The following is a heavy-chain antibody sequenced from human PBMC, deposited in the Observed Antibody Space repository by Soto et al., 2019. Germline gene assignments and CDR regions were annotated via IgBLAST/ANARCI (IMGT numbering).Heavy chain of an antibody. J-gene: IGHJ4*02. V-gene: IGHV3-23*01. D-gene: IGHD5-12*01. Sequence: EVQLLESGGGLVQPGGSLRLSCAASGFSFTSYAMVWVRQAPGKGLEWVSVISARGGSSYFADSVKGRFTISRDNSKNVLSLEMNSLSAEHTAIYFCAKGSIEYSASVDNWGQGTLVLVSS. CDR1: GFSFTSYA. CDR3: AKGSIEYSASVDN. CDR2: ISARGGSS.